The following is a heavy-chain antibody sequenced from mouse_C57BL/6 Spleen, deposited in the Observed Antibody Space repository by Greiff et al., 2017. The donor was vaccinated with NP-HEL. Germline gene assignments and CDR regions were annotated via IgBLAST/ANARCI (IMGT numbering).Heavy chain of an antibody. Sequence: QVQLQQPGAELVKPGASVKMSCKASGYTFTSYWITWVKQRPGQGLEWIGDIYPGSGSTNYNEKFKSKATLTVDTSSSTAYMQLSSLTSRDSTVYYCARERERGSSLAYWGQGTSVTVSS. CDR1: GYTFTSYW. D-gene: IGHD3-2*02. J-gene: IGHJ4*01. CDR2: IYPGSGST. V-gene: IGHV1-55*01. CDR3: ARERERGSSLAY.